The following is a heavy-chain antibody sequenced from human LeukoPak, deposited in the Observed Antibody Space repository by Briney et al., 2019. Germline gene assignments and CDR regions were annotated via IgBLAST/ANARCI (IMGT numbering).Heavy chain of an antibody. CDR2: IYHSGST. CDR1: GYSISSGYY. J-gene: IGHJ4*02. V-gene: IGHV4-38-2*02. Sequence: PSETLSLTCAVSGYSISSGYYWGWIRQPPGKGLELIGSIYHSGSTYYNPSLKSRFTISVDTSKNQFSLKLSSVTAADTAVYYCARDHYCSSTSCYHYFDYWGQGTLVTVSS. CDR3: ARDHYCSSTSCYHYFDY. D-gene: IGHD2-2*01.